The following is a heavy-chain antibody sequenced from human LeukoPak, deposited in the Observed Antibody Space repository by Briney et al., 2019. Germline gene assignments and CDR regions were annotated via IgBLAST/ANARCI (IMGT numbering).Heavy chain of an antibody. D-gene: IGHD3-22*01. CDR1: GFMFSSYA. V-gene: IGHV3-30-3*01. Sequence: GGSLRLSCAASGFMFSSYAMHWVRQAPGKGLEWVAVISYDGSNKYYADSVKGRFTISRDNSKNTLYLQMNSLRAEDTAVYYCARSLSMIVVVNSPFDAFDIWGQGTMVTVSS. CDR2: ISYDGSNK. CDR3: ARSLSMIVVVNSPFDAFDI. J-gene: IGHJ3*02.